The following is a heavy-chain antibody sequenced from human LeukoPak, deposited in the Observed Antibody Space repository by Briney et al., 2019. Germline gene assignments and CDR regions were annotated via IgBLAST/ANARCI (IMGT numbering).Heavy chain of an antibody. CDR1: GGSFSGYY. CDR2: INHSGST. J-gene: IGHJ4*02. Sequence: TASETLSLTCAVYGGSFSGYYWSWIRQPPGKGLEWIGEINHSGSTNYNSSLKSRVTISVDTSKNQFSLKLSSVTAADTAVYYCARALMYYYDSSGYPYYFDYWGQGTLVTVSS. D-gene: IGHD3-22*01. V-gene: IGHV4-34*01. CDR3: ARALMYYYDSSGYPYYFDY.